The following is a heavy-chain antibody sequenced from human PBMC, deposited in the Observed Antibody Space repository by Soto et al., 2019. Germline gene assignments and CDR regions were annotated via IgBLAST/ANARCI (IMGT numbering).Heavy chain of an antibody. J-gene: IGHJ4*02. CDR2: INHSGST. Sequence: SETLSLTCAVYGGSFSGYYWSWIRQPPGKGLEWIGEINHSGSTNYNPSLKSRVTISVDTSKNQFSLKLSSVTAADTAVYYCARKGELWFGETPWADYWGQGTLVTVSS. D-gene: IGHD3-10*01. CDR3: ARKGELWFGETPWADY. V-gene: IGHV4-34*01. CDR1: GGSFSGYY.